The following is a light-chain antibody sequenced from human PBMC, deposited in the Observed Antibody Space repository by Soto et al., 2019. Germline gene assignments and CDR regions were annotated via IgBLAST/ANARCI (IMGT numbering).Light chain of an antibody. CDR1: SSDVGGYNY. Sequence: SVLTQPASVSGSPGQSITISCTGTSSDVGGYNYVSWYQQHPGKAPKLMIYDVSNRPSGVSNRFSGSKSGNTASLTISGLQAEDEADYYCGSYTSSSTPVVFGGGTKLTVL. CDR3: GSYTSSSTPVV. V-gene: IGLV2-14*01. CDR2: DVS. J-gene: IGLJ2*01.